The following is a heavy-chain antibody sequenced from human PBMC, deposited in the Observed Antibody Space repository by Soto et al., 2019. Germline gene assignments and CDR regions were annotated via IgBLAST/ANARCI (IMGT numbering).Heavy chain of an antibody. CDR2: TYFRSKWYN. D-gene: IGHD3-9*01. V-gene: IGHV6-1*01. J-gene: IGHJ5*02. Sequence: SQTLSLPCAISGDSVSSETAAWNWIRQSPSRGLEWLGRTYFRSKWYNDYAISVKSRITINPDTSKNQFSLLLNSVTPEDRVVYYRQRLTFDPLFHCFDPWGREPVAPAPS. CDR3: QRLTFDPLFHCFDP. CDR1: GDSVSSETAA.